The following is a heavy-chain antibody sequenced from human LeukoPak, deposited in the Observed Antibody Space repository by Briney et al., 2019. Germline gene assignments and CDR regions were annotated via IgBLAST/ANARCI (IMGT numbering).Heavy chain of an antibody. CDR3: AREGHGDDSSGYPKGLDI. V-gene: IGHV1-2*02. CDR1: GYTFTGYY. CDR2: INPNNGGT. Sequence: ASVKVSCKTSGYTFTGYYIHWVRQAPGQGLEWMGWINPNNGGTNYAQNFQGRVTMTRDTSISSAYMELSSLRSDDTAVYYCAREGHGDDSSGYPKGLDIWGQGTMVTVSS. D-gene: IGHD3-22*01. J-gene: IGHJ3*02.